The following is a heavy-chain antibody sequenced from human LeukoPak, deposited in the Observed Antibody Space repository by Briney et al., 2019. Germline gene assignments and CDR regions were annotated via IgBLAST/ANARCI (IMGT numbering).Heavy chain of an antibody. CDR1: GFTFSSYW. J-gene: IGHJ4*02. CDR2: IKEDGSEK. V-gene: IGHV3-7*01. Sequence: GGSLRLSCAVSGFTFSSYWMTWVRQAPGKGLEWVAKIKEDGSEKYYVDSVKGRSTVSRDNVKNSLFLQMNSLRAEDTAVYYCARGGGYSTPNFDYWGQGTLVTVSS. D-gene: IGHD3-22*01. CDR3: ARGGGYSTPNFDY.